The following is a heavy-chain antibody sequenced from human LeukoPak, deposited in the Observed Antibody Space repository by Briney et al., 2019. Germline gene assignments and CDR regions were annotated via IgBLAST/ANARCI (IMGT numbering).Heavy chain of an antibody. CDR3: ASAGTYCSGGSCYWFDP. CDR2: IWYDGSNK. D-gene: IGHD2-15*01. J-gene: IGHJ5*02. Sequence: GGSLRLSRAASGFTFSSYGMHWVRQAPGKGLEWVAVIWYDGSNKYYADSVKGRFTISRDNSKNTLYLQMNSLRAEDTAVYYCASAGTYCSGGSCYWFDPWGQGTLVTVSS. CDR1: GFTFSSYG. V-gene: IGHV3-33*01.